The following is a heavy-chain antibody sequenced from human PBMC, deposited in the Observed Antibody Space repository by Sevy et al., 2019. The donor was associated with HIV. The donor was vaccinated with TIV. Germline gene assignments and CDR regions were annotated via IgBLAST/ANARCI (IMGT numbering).Heavy chain of an antibody. V-gene: IGHV4-31*03. Sequence: SETLSLTCTVSGGSINSGDYYWSWIRQHPEKGLEWIGYIFHTGSTYYNRSFKSRATISVDTSKNQFSLKLRLMTAADTAVYYCAGEGTKGVWFDPWGQGTLVTVSS. CDR1: GGSINSGDYY. D-gene: IGHD3-16*01. J-gene: IGHJ5*02. CDR2: IFHTGST. CDR3: AGEGTKGVWFDP.